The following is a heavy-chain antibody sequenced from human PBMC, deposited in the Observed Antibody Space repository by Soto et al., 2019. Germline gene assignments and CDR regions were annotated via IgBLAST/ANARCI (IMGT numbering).Heavy chain of an antibody. V-gene: IGHV1-69*02. Sequence: ASVKVSCKASGGTFSSYTISWVRQAPGQGLEWMGRIIPILGIANYAQKFQGRVTITADKSTSTAYMELSSLRSEDTAVYYCASLGYCSSTSCYLVSFDIWGQGTMVTVS. CDR1: GGTFSSYT. J-gene: IGHJ3*02. CDR3: ASLGYCSSTSCYLVSFDI. CDR2: IIPILGIA. D-gene: IGHD2-2*01.